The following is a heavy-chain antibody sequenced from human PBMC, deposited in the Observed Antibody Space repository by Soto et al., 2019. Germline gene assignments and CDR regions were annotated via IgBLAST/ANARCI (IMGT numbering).Heavy chain of an antibody. Sequence: SLKISCKGSGYSFTSYWIGWVRQMPGKGLEWMGIIYPGDSDTRYSPSFQGQVTISADKSISTAYLQWSSLKASDTAMYYCARCGSSRWYHLAYWGKGTLVIVAS. CDR3: ARCGSSRWYHLAY. D-gene: IGHD6-13*01. CDR1: GYSFTSYW. J-gene: IGHJ4*02. CDR2: IYPGDSDT. V-gene: IGHV5-51*01.